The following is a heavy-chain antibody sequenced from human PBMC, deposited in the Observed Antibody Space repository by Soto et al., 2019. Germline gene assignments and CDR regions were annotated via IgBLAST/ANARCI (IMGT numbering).Heavy chain of an antibody. CDR3: ATAVLDY. J-gene: IGHJ4*02. CDR2: FDPEDGKP. CDR1: GHTLTELS. V-gene: IGHV1-24*01. Sequence: QLHLIQSGADVKKPGASVRVSCEITGHTLTELSMHWVRQAPGKGLEWLGGFDPEDGKPLYAQSFRGRITLTDDPSTETTYMELASLKFEDSAVYFCATAVLDYWGQGTLVIVS.